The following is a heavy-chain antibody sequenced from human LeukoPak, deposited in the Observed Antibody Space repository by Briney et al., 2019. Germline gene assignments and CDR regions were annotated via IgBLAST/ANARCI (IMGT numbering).Heavy chain of an antibody. J-gene: IGHJ4*02. V-gene: IGHV1-2*02. D-gene: IGHD6-13*01. CDR3: ARSQGSWYEGINY. CDR1: GYTFTGYY. CDR2: INPNSGGT. Sequence: ASVKVSCKASGYTFTGYYMHWVRQAPGQGLEWMGWINPNSGGTNYAQKFQGRVTMTRDTSISTAYMELSSLRSEDTAVYYCARSQGSWYEGINYWGQGTLVIVSS.